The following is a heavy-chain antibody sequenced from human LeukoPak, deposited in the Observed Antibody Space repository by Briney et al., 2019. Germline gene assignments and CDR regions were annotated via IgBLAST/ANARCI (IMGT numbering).Heavy chain of an antibody. CDR3: AKPQMTTVTRVGY. J-gene: IGHJ4*02. D-gene: IGHD4-17*01. Sequence: GGSLRLSCAASGFTFSSYGMHWVRQAPGKGLEWVAVISYDGSNKYYADSVKGRFTISRDNSKNTLYLQMNSLRAEDTAVYYCAKPQMTTVTRVGYWGQGTLVTASS. CDR2: ISYDGSNK. V-gene: IGHV3-30*18. CDR1: GFTFSSYG.